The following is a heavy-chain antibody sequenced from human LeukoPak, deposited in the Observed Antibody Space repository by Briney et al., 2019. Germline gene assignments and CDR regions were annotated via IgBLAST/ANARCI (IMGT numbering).Heavy chain of an antibody. J-gene: IGHJ4*02. CDR1: VFTFSSYA. CDR2: MSTRGGTT. D-gene: IGHD1-26*01. CDR3: AKDRWVGATISHYFDY. Sequence: GGSLRLSCAASVFTFSSYAMNWVRQAPGKGVEWVSAMSTRGGTTYYADSVKGRYTISRDDSKNTLYLQMNSLRVEDTAVYYCAKDRWVGATISHYFDYWGQGTLVTVSS. V-gene: IGHV3-23*01.